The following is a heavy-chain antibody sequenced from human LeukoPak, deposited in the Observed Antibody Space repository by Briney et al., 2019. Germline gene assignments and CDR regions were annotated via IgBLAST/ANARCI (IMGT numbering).Heavy chain of an antibody. CDR2: IYYSGST. J-gene: IGHJ4*02. Sequence: PSGTLSLTCAVSGGSISSSYYWSWIRQPPGKGLEWIGYIYYSGSTNYNPSLKSRVTISVDTSKNQFSLKLSSVTAADTAVYYCARVDCSSTSCRNLFDYWGQGTLVTVSS. CDR3: ARVDCSSTSCRNLFDY. V-gene: IGHV4-61*01. D-gene: IGHD2-2*01. CDR1: GGSISSSYY.